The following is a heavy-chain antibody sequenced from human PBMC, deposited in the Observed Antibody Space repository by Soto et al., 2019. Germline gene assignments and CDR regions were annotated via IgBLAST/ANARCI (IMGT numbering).Heavy chain of an antibody. CDR1: GFTFSSYE. CDR2: ISSSGSTI. D-gene: IGHD1-1*01. J-gene: IGHJ3*02. V-gene: IGHV3-48*03. Sequence: GGSLRLSCAASGFTFSSYEMNWVRQAPGKGLEWVSYISSSGSTIYYADSVKGRFTISRDNAKNSLYLQMNSLRAEDTAVYYCAKDRAEVHAYDAFDIWGQGTMVPVSS. CDR3: AKDRAEVHAYDAFDI.